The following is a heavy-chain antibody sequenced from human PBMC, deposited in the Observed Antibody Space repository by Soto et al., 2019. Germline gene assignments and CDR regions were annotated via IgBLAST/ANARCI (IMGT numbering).Heavy chain of an antibody. Sequence: QVHMVQSGAEVKKPGSSARVSCKVSGGTFSRHSISWVRQAPGQGLEWMGGIIPIFDATQYAQKFQGRLTITADESTTTFHMDLSGLRPEDTAIYYCARDLTSGRGSWGQGTLVTVS. CDR3: ARDLTSGRGS. D-gene: IGHD3-10*01. CDR1: GGTFSRHS. J-gene: IGHJ4*02. V-gene: IGHV1-69*01. CDR2: IIPIFDAT.